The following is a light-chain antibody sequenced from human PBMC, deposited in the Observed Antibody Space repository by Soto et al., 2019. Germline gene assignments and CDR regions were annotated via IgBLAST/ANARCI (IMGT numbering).Light chain of an antibody. CDR2: EVS. Sequence: QSALTQPPSASGSPGQSVTISCTGTSSDVGGYKYVSWYQQHPGKAPKLMIYEVSKRPSGVPDRFSGSKSGNTASLTVSGLQSEHEADYYCSSYAGSNSVVFGGGTQLTVL. CDR1: SSDVGGYKY. CDR3: SSYAGSNSVV. V-gene: IGLV2-8*01. J-gene: IGLJ2*01.